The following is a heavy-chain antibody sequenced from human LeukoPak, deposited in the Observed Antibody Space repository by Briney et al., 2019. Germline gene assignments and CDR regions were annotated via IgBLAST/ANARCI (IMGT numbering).Heavy chain of an antibody. CDR3: ARLQGEQWLSPYYHCMDV. V-gene: IGHV4-39*01. D-gene: IGHD6-19*01. Sequence: SETLSLTCTVSGDSISNIDYYWGWIRQPPGKGLEWIGTIYYSGRTFYNPSLKSRVTISVDTSKNQFSLKLTSVTAADTAVYYCARLQGEQWLSPYYHCMDVWGKGTTVTASS. CDR1: GDSISNIDYY. CDR2: IYYSGRT. J-gene: IGHJ6*03.